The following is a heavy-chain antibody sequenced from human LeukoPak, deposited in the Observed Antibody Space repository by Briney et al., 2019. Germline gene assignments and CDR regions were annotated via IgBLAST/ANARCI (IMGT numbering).Heavy chain of an antibody. V-gene: IGHV6-1*01. CDR1: GDSVSSNTVA. Sequence: SQTLSLTCAISGDSVSSNTVAWNWIRQSPSRGLEWLGRTYYKSKWFNDYAVSVKSRITINPDTSKNQFSPQLNSVTPEDTAVYYCARFLHVEQQLGGDYWGQGTLVTVSS. CDR3: ARFLHVEQQLGGDY. J-gene: IGHJ4*02. D-gene: IGHD6-13*01. CDR2: TYYKSKWFN.